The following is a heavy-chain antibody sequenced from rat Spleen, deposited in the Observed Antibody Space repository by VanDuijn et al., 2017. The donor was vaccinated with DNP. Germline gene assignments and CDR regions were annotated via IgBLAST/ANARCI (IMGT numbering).Heavy chain of an antibody. D-gene: IGHD1-2*01. CDR1: GYSITSSYR. J-gene: IGHJ2*01. V-gene: IGHV3-3*01. CDR2: INSAGST. CDR3: ARYSLIKRMWDY. Sequence: EVQLQESGPGLVEPSQSLSFTCSVTGYSITSSYRWNWIRKFPGNKLEWMGYINSAGSTNYNPSLKSRISITRDTSKNQFFLQLNSVTTEDTATYYCARYSLIKRMWDYWGQGVMVTVSS.